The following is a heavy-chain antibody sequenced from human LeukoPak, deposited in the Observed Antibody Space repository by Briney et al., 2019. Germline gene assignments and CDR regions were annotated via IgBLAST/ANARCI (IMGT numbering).Heavy chain of an antibody. V-gene: IGHV1-69*13. CDR3: ATVGTYSRDFDY. CDR2: IIPIFGTA. J-gene: IGHJ4*02. Sequence: AASVKVSCKASGGTFSSYAISWVRQAPGQGLEWMGGIIPIFGTANYAQKFQGRVTITADESTSTAYMELSRLRSDDTAVYYCATVGTYSRDFDYWGQGTLVTVSS. D-gene: IGHD6-13*01. CDR1: GGTFSSYA.